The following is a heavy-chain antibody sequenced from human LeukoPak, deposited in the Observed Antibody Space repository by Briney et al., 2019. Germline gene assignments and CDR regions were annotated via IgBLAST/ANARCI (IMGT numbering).Heavy chain of an antibody. D-gene: IGHD4-17*01. CDR1: GYTFTSYG. J-gene: IGHJ4*02. CDR3: ARAYMTTVTDNFDY. CDR2: ISAYNSNT. V-gene: IGHV1-18*01. Sequence: ASVKVSCKASGYTFTSYGIRWVRQAPGQGLEWMGWISAYNSNTTYAQKIPGRVTMTTDTSTSTAYMELRSLRSDDTAVYYCARAYMTTVTDNFDYWGQGTLVTVSP.